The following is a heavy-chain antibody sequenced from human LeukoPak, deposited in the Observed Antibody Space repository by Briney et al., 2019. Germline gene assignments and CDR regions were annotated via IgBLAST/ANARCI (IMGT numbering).Heavy chain of an antibody. CDR2: INHSGST. CDR1: GGSFSGYY. Sequence: SETLSLTCAVYGGSFSGYYWSWIRQPPGKGLEWIGEINHSGSTNYNPSLKSRVTISVDTSKNQFSLKLSSVTAADTAVYYCARHTYSSSPLGYYYYYYMDVWGKGTTVTISS. J-gene: IGHJ6*03. V-gene: IGHV4-34*01. CDR3: ARHTYSSSPLGYYYYYYMDV. D-gene: IGHD6-13*01.